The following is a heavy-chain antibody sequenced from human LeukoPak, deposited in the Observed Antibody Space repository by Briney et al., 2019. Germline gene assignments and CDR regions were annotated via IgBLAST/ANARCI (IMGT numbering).Heavy chain of an antibody. CDR3: ARHSSVLPFDY. CDR2: IYYSGST. CDR1: GGSLSTSSYY. D-gene: IGHD3-10*01. Sequence: SETLSLTCTVSGGSLSTSSYYWGWIRQPPGKGLEWIGSIYYSGSTYYNPSLKSRVTISVDTSKNQFSLKLSSVTAAGTAVYYCARHSSVLPFDYWGQGTLVAVSS. V-gene: IGHV4-39*01. J-gene: IGHJ4*02.